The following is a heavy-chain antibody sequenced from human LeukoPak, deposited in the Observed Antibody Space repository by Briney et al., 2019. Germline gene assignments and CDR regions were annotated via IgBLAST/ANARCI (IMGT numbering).Heavy chain of an antibody. CDR2: IKEDGSEI. D-gene: IGHD3-10*01. Sequence: GGSLRLSCAASGFIFNNYWMTWVRQTPGKGLEFVANIKEDGSEIFYLDSVKGRFTISRDNAKNSLYLQMNSLRVEDTAVYYCERSPDGVDNWGQGTLVTVSS. CDR3: ERSPDGVDN. CDR1: GFIFNNYW. J-gene: IGHJ4*02. V-gene: IGHV3-7*01.